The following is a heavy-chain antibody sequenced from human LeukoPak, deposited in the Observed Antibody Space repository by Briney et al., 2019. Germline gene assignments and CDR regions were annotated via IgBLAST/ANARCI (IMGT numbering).Heavy chain of an antibody. Sequence: QSGGSLRLSCAASGFTFSSYEMNWVRQAPGKGLGWVSYTSASGRTIYYADSVKGRFTISRDNAKNSLYLQMNNLRAEDTAVYYCAREGITAVTRWLDPWGQGTLVTVSS. J-gene: IGHJ5*02. CDR1: GFTFSSYE. CDR2: TSASGRTI. CDR3: AREGITAVTRWLDP. D-gene: IGHD4-23*01. V-gene: IGHV3-48*03.